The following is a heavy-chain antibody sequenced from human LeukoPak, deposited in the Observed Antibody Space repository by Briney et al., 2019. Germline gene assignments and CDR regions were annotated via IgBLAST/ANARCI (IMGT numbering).Heavy chain of an antibody. V-gene: IGHV3-74*01. D-gene: IGHD4-17*01. J-gene: IGHJ6*02. Sequence: RGSLRLSCAASGFTFSSYWMHWVRQAPGKGLVWVSRINSDGSSTSYADSVKGRFTISRDNAKNTLYLQMNSLRAEDTAVYYCARVRPVTTPGYYYYYGMDVWGQGTTVTVSS. CDR3: ARVRPVTTPGYYYYYGMDV. CDR1: GFTFSSYW. CDR2: INSDGSST.